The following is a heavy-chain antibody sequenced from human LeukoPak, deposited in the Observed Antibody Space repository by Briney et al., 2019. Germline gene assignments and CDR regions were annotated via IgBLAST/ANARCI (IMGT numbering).Heavy chain of an antibody. V-gene: IGHV4-59*01. J-gene: IGHJ4*02. CDR3: ARLGPIWFGDQSTNYFDY. CDR1: GGSISSYY. Sequence: SETLSLTCTVSGGSISSYYWSWIRQPPGKGLEWIGYIYYSGSTNYNPSLKSRVTISVDTSKNQFSLKLSSVTAADTAVYYCARLGPIWFGDQSTNYFDYWGQGTLVTVSS. CDR2: IYYSGST. D-gene: IGHD3-10*01.